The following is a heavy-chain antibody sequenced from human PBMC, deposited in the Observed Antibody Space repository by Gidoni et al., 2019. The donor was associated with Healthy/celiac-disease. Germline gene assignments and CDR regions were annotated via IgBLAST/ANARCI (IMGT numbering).Heavy chain of an antibody. J-gene: IGHJ4*02. Sequence: EVQLVESGGGLVQPGRSLRLSCAASGFTFDDYAMHWVRQAPGKGLGWVSGISWNSGSIGYADSVKGRFTISRDNAKNSLYLQMNSLRAEDTALYYCAKERSPPWTQETEGFDYWGQGTLVTVSS. D-gene: IGHD3-3*01. CDR1: GFTFDDYA. CDR2: ISWNSGSI. CDR3: AKERSPPWTQETEGFDY. V-gene: IGHV3-9*01.